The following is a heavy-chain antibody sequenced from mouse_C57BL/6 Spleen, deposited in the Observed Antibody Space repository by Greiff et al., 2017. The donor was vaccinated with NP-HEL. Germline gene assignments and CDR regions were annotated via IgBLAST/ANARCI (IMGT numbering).Heavy chain of an antibody. V-gene: IGHV14-2*01. CDR1: GFNIKDYY. J-gene: IGHJ2*01. Sequence: VQLKESGAELVKPGASVKLSCTASGFNIKDYYMHWVKQRTEQGLEWIGRIDPEDGETKYAPKFQGKATITADTSSNTAYLQLSSLTSEDTAGYYCARWRKFYYGSSYVEKIDYWGQGTTLTVSS. CDR3: ARWRKFYYGSSYVEKIDY. D-gene: IGHD1-1*01. CDR2: IDPEDGET.